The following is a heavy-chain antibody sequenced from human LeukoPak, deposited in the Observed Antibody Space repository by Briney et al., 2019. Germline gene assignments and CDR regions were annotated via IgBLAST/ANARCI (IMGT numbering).Heavy chain of an antibody. V-gene: IGHV3-13*01. CDR2: IGTAGDT. Sequence: GGSLRLSCAASGFTFSSYDMHGVPQATGKGLEWVSAIGTAGDTYHPGSVKGRFTISRENAKNSLYLQMNRLRAEDTAVYYCARDAGYGYDRFDYWGQGTLVTVSS. D-gene: IGHD5-18*01. CDR1: GFTFSSYD. J-gene: IGHJ4*02. CDR3: ARDAGYGYDRFDY.